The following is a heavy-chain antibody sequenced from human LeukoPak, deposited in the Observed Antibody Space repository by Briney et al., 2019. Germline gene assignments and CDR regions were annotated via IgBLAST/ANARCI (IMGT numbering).Heavy chain of an antibody. CDR3: TTAYYYDSSGYLRDY. Sequence: GGSLRLSCAASGFTFDDYAMHWVRQAPGKGLEWVGRIKSKTDGGTTDYAAPVKGRFTISRDDSKNTLYLQMNSLKTEDTAVYYCTTAYYYDSSGYLRDYWGQGTLVTVSS. V-gene: IGHV3-15*01. CDR2: IKSKTDGGTT. D-gene: IGHD3-22*01. J-gene: IGHJ4*02. CDR1: GFTFDDYA.